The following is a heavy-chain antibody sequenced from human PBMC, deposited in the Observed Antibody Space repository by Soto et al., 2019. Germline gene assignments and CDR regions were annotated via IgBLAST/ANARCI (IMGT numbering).Heavy chain of an antibody. D-gene: IGHD2-21*01. Sequence: QVQLLESGGGLVKPGGSLRLSCAASGFTFSDYYMSWIRQAPGKGLECVAYISVSSTYANYGDSVEGRFTISRDNAENSLFLQMHSLRADDTAVYYCARGVRYYSSEKPANFAYWGQGALVTVSS. V-gene: IGHV3-11*05. CDR3: ARGVRYYSSEKPANFAY. CDR2: ISVSSTYA. J-gene: IGHJ4*02. CDR1: GFTFSDYY.